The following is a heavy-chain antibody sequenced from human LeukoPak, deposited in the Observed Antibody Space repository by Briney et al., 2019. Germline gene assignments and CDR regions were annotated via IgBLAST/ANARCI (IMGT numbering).Heavy chain of an antibody. CDR3: AKLGSFSFKY. CDR2: ISGSGGST. J-gene: IGHJ1*01. CDR1: GFTFSSYA. V-gene: IGHV3-23*01. D-gene: IGHD3-10*01. Sequence: PGGSLRLSCAASGFTFSSYAMSWVRQAPGKGLEWVSGISGSGGSTYHADSVKGRFTISRDNSKNTLYLQMNSLRAEDTAAYYCAKLGSFSFKYWGQGTLVTVSS.